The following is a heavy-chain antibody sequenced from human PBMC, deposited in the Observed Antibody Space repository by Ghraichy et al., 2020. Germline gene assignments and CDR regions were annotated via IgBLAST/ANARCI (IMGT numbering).Heavy chain of an antibody. V-gene: IGHV3-11*05. CDR1: GFTFSDYY. J-gene: IGHJ4*02. Sequence: GESLNISCAASGFTFSDYYMSWIRQAPGKGLEWVSYISSSSSYTNYADSVKGRFTNSRDNAKNSLYLQMNSLRAEDTAVYYCARVDFDWGSGYWGQGTLVTVSS. D-gene: IGHD3-9*01. CDR2: ISSSSSYT. CDR3: ARVDFDWGSGY.